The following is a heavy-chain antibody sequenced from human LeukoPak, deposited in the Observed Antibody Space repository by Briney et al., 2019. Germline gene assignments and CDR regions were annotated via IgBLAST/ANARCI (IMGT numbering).Heavy chain of an antibody. CDR3: ARDSSNYERWFDP. Sequence: GGSLRLSCAASGFTFSSYSMNWVRQAPGKGLEWVSSISSSSSYIYYADSVKGRFTISRDIAKNSLYLQMNSLRAEDTAVYYCARDSSNYERWFDPWGQGTLVTVSS. D-gene: IGHD4-11*01. J-gene: IGHJ5*02. CDR2: ISSSSSYI. CDR1: GFTFSSYS. V-gene: IGHV3-21*01.